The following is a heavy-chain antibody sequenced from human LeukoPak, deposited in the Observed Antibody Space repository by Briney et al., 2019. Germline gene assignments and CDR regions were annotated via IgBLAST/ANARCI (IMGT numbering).Heavy chain of an antibody. CDR3: ARVGYSYGYYYYYYMDV. CDR2: INRSGST. Sequence: RSSETLSLTCAVYGGSFSGYYWSWIRQPPGKGLEWIGEINRSGSTNYNPSLKSRVTISVDTSKNQFSLKLSSVTAADTAVYYCARVGYSYGYYYYYYMDVWRKGTTVTVS. D-gene: IGHD5-18*01. V-gene: IGHV4-34*01. CDR1: GGSFSGYY. J-gene: IGHJ6*03.